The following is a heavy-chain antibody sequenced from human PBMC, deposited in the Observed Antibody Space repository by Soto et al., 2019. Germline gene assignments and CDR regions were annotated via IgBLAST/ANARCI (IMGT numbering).Heavy chain of an antibody. D-gene: IGHD4-17*01. CDR2: IWYDGSNK. CDR1: GFTFSSYG. Sequence: QVQLVESGGGVVQPGRSLGLSCAASGFTFSSYGMHWVRQAPGKGLEWVAVIWYDGSNKYYADSVKGRFTISRDNSKNTLYLQMNSLRAEDTAVYYCARGVGDYPRDWFDPWGQGTLVTVSS. V-gene: IGHV3-33*01. CDR3: ARGVGDYPRDWFDP. J-gene: IGHJ5*02.